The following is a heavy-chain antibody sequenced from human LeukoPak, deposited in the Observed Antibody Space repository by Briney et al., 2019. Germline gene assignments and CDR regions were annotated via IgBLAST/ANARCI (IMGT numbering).Heavy chain of an antibody. CDR1: GFTFSSYG. D-gene: IGHD3-9*01. V-gene: IGHV3-30*18. CDR2: ISYDGSNK. CDR3: AKKGQRFRYFDWLLPLDY. J-gene: IGHJ4*02. Sequence: PGRSLRLSCAASGFTFSSYGMHWVRQAPGKGLEWVAVISYDGSNKYYADSVKGRFTISRDNSKNTLYLQMNSLRAEDTAVYYCAKKGQRFRYFDWLLPLDYWGQGTLVTVSS.